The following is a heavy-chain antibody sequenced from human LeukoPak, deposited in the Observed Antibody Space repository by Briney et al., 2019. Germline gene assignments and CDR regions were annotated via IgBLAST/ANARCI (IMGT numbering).Heavy chain of an antibody. CDR2: IYYSGST. D-gene: IGHD5-24*01. CDR1: GGSISSYY. Sequence: SETLSLTCTVSGGSISSYYWSWIRQPPGKGLEWIGYIYYSGSTNYNPSLKSRVTISADTSKNQFSLKLSSVTAADTAVYYCAVEMATKTGGDAFDIWGQGTMVTVSS. J-gene: IGHJ3*02. V-gene: IGHV4-59*08. CDR3: AVEMATKTGGDAFDI.